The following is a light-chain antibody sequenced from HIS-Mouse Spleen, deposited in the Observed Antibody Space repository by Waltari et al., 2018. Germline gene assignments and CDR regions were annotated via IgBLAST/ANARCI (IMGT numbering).Light chain of an antibody. Sequence: KAPKLMIYDVSNRPSGVSNRFSGSKSGNTASLTISGLQAEDEADYYCSSYTSSSTGVFGGGTKLTVL. V-gene: IGLV2-14*03. J-gene: IGLJ2*01. CDR3: SSYTSSSTGV. CDR2: DVS.